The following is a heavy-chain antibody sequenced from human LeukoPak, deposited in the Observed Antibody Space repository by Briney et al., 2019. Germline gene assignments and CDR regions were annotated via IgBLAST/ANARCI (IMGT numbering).Heavy chain of an antibody. J-gene: IGHJ4*02. CDR3: TSAGSYWVDY. CDR2: TYYRGST. V-gene: IGHV4-39*01. Sequence: SETLSLTCTVSGGSISSSSYYWGWIRQPPRKGLEWIGSTYYRGSTYYNPSLESRVSISVDTSKNQFSLKLSSVTAADVAVYYCTSAGSYWVDYWGQGTLVTVSS. CDR1: GGSISSSSYY. D-gene: IGHD3-10*01.